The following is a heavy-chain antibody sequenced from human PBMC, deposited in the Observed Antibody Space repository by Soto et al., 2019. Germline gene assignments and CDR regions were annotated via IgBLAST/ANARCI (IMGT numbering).Heavy chain of an antibody. CDR3: AKDWYGAFDI. CDR2: IKSDGSIT. V-gene: IGHV3-74*01. Sequence: GGSLRLSCAASGFTFSNYWMHWVRQVPGKGLVWVSNIKSDGSITTYADSVKGRFTISRDNAKNTLFLQMNSLRAEDMAVYYCAKDWYGAFDIWGQGTLVTVSS. D-gene: IGHD6-13*01. J-gene: IGHJ3*02. CDR1: GFTFSNYW.